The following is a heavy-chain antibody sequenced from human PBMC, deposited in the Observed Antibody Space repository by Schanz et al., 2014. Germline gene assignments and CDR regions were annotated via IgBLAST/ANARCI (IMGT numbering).Heavy chain of an antibody. D-gene: IGHD4-17*01. V-gene: IGHV1-69*04. CDR2: IIPILGIA. Sequence: QVQLVQSWAEVKGPGASVKVSCKASGYSFTPFPIHWVRQAPGQRLEWMGRIIPILGIANYAQKFQGRVTITADRSTSTAYMELRSLRSEDTAVYYCARGYGDSPTDFWGQGTRVTVSS. J-gene: IGHJ4*02. CDR3: ARGYGDSPTDF. CDR1: GYSFTPFP.